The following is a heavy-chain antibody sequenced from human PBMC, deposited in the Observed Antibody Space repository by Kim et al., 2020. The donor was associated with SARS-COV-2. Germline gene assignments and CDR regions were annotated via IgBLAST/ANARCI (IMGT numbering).Heavy chain of an antibody. D-gene: IGHD6-6*01. CDR3: ARKSIAARNSFDY. Sequence: ARKFQGRVTMTRDTSITTAYMELSRLTSDDTAVYYCARKSIAARNSFDYWGQGTLVTGSS. V-gene: IGHV1-2*02. J-gene: IGHJ4*02.